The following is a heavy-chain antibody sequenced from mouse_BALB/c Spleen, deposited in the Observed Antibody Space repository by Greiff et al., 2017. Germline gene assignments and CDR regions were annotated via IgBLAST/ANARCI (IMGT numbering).Heavy chain of an antibody. CDR3: ARDAYACMDY. J-gene: IGHJ4*01. D-gene: IGHD6-5*01. CDR2: ISDGGSYT. CDR1: GFTFSDYY. Sequence: EVQVVESGGGLVKPGGSLKLSCAASGFTFSDYYMYWVRQTPEKRLEWVATISDGGSYTYYPDSVKGRFTISRDNAKNNLYLQMSSLKSEDTAMYYCARDAYACMDYWGQGTSVTVAS. V-gene: IGHV5-4*02.